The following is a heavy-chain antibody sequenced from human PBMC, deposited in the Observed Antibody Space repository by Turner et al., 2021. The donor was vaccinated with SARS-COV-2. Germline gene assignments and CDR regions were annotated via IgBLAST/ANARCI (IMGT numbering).Heavy chain of an antibody. CDR1: GFTFSSYG. Sequence: EAQLVESGGGLVKPGGALRVSCAASGFTFSSYGMNWGRQAPGKGLEWVSSISRSSSYIYYADSLKGRFTISRNNAKNSVYLQMNSLRAEDTAVYYCAREKPGFDSSGYYPDAFDIWGQGTMVTVSS. J-gene: IGHJ3*02. V-gene: IGHV3-21*06. CDR3: AREKPGFDSSGYYPDAFDI. D-gene: IGHD3-22*01. CDR2: ISRSSSYI.